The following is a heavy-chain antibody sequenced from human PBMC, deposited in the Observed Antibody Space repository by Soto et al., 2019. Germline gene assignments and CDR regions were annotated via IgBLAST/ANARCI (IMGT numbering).Heavy chain of an antibody. CDR1: GFTFSSYG. CDR3: ARPHYYYDSSGSYYFDY. D-gene: IGHD3-22*01. Sequence: VGSLRLSCAASGFTFSSYGMHWVRQAPGKGLEWVAVIWYDGSNKYYADSVKGRFTISRDNSKNTLYLQMNSLRAEDTAVYYCARPHYYYDSSGSYYFDYWGQGTLVTVSS. J-gene: IGHJ4*02. CDR2: IWYDGSNK. V-gene: IGHV3-33*01.